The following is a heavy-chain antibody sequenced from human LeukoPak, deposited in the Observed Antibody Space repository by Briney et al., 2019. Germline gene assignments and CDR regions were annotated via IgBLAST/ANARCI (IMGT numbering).Heavy chain of an antibody. D-gene: IGHD4-17*01. V-gene: IGHV4-38-2*02. CDR2: IYHSGST. Sequence: SETLSLTCAVSGYSISSGYYWGWIRQPPGKGLEWIGSIYHSGSTYYNPSLKSRVTISVDTSKNQFSLKLSSVTAADTAVYYCAREWAVTTTNLVAFDIWGQGTMVTVSS. CDR3: AREWAVTTTNLVAFDI. J-gene: IGHJ3*02. CDR1: GYSISSGYY.